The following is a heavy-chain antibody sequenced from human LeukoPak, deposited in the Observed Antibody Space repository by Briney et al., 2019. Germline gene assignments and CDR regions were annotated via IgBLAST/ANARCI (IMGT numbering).Heavy chain of an antibody. Sequence: ASVKVSCKASGYTFTSYGISWVRQAPGQGLEWMGWISAYNGNTNYAQKLQGRVTMTTDTSTSTAYMELRSLRSEDTAVYYCAALGWELRLQHVDFDYWGQGTLVTVSS. CDR1: GYTFTSYG. V-gene: IGHV1-18*01. CDR2: ISAYNGNT. J-gene: IGHJ4*02. CDR3: AALGWELRLQHVDFDY. D-gene: IGHD1-26*01.